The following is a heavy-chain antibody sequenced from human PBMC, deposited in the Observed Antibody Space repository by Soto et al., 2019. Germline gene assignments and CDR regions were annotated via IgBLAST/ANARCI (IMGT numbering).Heavy chain of an antibody. CDR3: ARVPSSRGRAHFDY. J-gene: IGHJ4*02. V-gene: IGHV3-30-3*01. CDR1: GFTFSSYA. Sequence: QVPLVESGGGVVQPGRSLRLSCAASGFTFSSYAMHWVRQAPGKGLEWVAVISYDGSNKYYADSVKGRFTISRDNSKNTLYLQMNSLRAEDTAVYYCARVPSSRGRAHFDYWGQGTLVTVSS. D-gene: IGHD3-10*01. CDR2: ISYDGSNK.